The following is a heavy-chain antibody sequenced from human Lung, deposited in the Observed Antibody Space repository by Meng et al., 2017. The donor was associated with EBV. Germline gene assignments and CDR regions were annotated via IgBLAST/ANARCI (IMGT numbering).Heavy chain of an antibody. Sequence: VRRQESSPCLWKPSGTLSLTCTVSGDSISIDIWWSWVRQPPGKGLEWIGEVYHRGDTNYNPSLKSRVDISVDKSKNQFYLSLFSVTAADTAVYYCGRDQGRELINHWGQGTLVTVSS. CDR3: GRDQGRELINH. CDR2: VYHRGDT. J-gene: IGHJ4*02. CDR1: GDSISIDIW. D-gene: IGHD1-7*01. V-gene: IGHV4-4*02.